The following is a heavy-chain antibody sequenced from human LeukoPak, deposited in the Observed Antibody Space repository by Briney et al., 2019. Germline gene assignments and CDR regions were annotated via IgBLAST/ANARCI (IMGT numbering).Heavy chain of an antibody. CDR3: AKIVAISGRPREGFDY. D-gene: IGHD1-26*01. CDR2: ISGTGNSP. J-gene: IGHJ4*02. CDR1: GFTFSDYY. V-gene: IGHV3-23*01. Sequence: GGSLRLSCAASGFTFSDYYMSWIRQAPGEGLEWVSAISGTGNSPYYGDSVKGRFTISRDNSKNTLYLQMNSLRAEDTAVYYCAKIVAISGRPREGFDYWGQGTLVTVSS.